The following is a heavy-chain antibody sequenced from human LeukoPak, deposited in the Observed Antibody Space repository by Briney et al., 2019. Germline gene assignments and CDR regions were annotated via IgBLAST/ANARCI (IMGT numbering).Heavy chain of an antibody. CDR1: GGSISSGGYS. CDR3: ARVAFYGAIPDDV. CDR2: IYQSGIT. V-gene: IGHV4-30-2*01. J-gene: IGHJ3*01. D-gene: IGHD2-21*01. Sequence: PSQTLSLTCAVSGGSISSGGYSWSWIRQPPGKGLEWIGYIYQSGITHYNSSVKSRVTISIDTSKNQFSLKLSSVTAADTAVYYCARVAFYGAIPDDVWGQGTMVTVSS.